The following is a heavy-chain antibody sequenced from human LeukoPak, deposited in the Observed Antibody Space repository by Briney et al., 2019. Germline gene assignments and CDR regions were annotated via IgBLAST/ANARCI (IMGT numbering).Heavy chain of an antibody. CDR1: GYTFTSYG. Sequence: ASVKVSCKASGYTFTSYGISWVRQAPGQGLEWMGWISAHNGNTNYAQKLQGRVTMTTDTSTSTAYMELRSLRSDDTAVYYCARVRIAVAGTPFFDYWGQGTLVTVSS. CDR2: ISAHNGNT. J-gene: IGHJ4*02. CDR3: ARVRIAVAGTPFFDY. V-gene: IGHV1-18*01. D-gene: IGHD6-19*01.